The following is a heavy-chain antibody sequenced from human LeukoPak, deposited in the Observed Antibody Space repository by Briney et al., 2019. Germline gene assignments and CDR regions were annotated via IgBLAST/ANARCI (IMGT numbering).Heavy chain of an antibody. V-gene: IGHV3-7*01. CDR1: GFTFSSYW. CDR2: INQDGSEK. Sequence: GGSLRLSCAASGFTFSSYWMTWVRQAPGKGLEWVANINQDGSEKYYVDSVKGRFTISRDNDKNSLYLQMNSLRAEDTAVYYCARQYSSSWYRGAFDPWGQGTLVTVSS. J-gene: IGHJ5*02. D-gene: IGHD6-13*01. CDR3: ARQYSSSWYRGAFDP.